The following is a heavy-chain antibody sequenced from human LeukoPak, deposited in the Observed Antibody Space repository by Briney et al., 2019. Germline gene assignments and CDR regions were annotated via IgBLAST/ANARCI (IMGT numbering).Heavy chain of an antibody. Sequence: GGSLRLSCAASGFAFNTYAMHWVRQAPGKGLEWVTLIWHDGSHKFYIDSVRGRFTISRDNSRNTVYLQMNGLRAEDTAVYYCARGDFWSGYYPYYYYYYGMDVWGQGTTVTVSS. CDR2: IWHDGSHK. CDR1: GFAFNTYA. J-gene: IGHJ6*02. CDR3: ARGDFWSGYYPYYYYYYGMDV. V-gene: IGHV3-33*01. D-gene: IGHD3-3*01.